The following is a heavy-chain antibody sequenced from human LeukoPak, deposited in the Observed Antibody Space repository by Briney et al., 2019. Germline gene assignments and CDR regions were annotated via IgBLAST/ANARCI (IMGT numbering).Heavy chain of an antibody. CDR3: ARDFSYQLLWIWFDP. D-gene: IGHD2-2*01. CDR2: INPNSGGT. J-gene: IGHJ5*02. V-gene: IGHV1-2*02. Sequence: ASVKVSCKASGYTFTGYYMHWVRQAPGQGLEWMGWINPNSGGTNYAQKFQGRVTTTRDTSISTAYMELSRLRSDDTAVYYCARDFSYQLLWIWFDPWGQGTLVTVSS. CDR1: GYTFTGYY.